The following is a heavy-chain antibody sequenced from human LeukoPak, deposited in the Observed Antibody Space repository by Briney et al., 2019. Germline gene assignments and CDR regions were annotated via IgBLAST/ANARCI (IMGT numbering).Heavy chain of an antibody. D-gene: IGHD2-2*01. CDR3: ARDRSEYQLLHDYYYYYMDV. Sequence: GGSLRLSCAASGFTVSSNYMSWVRQAPGKGLEWVSVIYSGGSTYYADSVKGRFTISRDNSKNTLYLQMNSLRAEDTAVYYCARDRSEYQLLHDYYYYYMDVWGKGTTVTVSS. CDR1: GFTVSSNY. J-gene: IGHJ6*03. V-gene: IGHV3-53*01. CDR2: IYSGGST.